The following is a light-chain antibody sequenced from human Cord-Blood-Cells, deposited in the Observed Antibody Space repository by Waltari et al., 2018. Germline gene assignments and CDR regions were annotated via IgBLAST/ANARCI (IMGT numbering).Light chain of an antibody. CDR2: DAS. CDR3: QQYNSYST. J-gene: IGKJ1*01. CDR1: QSISSL. V-gene: IGKV1-5*01. Sequence: DIHMTQSPSTLSASVGDRLTITCRDSQSISSLLAWYQQKPGKAPNLLIYDASSLESGVPSRFSCSGSGTEFTLTISSLQPDDFATYYCQQYNSYSTCGQGTKVEIK.